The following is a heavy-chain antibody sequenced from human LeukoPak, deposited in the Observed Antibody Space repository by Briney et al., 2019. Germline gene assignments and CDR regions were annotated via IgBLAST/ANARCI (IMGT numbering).Heavy chain of an antibody. J-gene: IGHJ6*02. CDR3: ARDMGRDGYNYYYYGMDV. CDR2: ISSSSSYI. Sequence: GGSLRLSCAASGFTFSSYSMNWVRQDPGKGLEWVSSISSSSSYIYYADSVKGRFTISRDNAKNSLYLQMNSLRAEDTAVYYCARDMGRDGYNYYYYGMDVWGQGTTVTVSS. D-gene: IGHD5-24*01. CDR1: GFTFSSYS. V-gene: IGHV3-21*01.